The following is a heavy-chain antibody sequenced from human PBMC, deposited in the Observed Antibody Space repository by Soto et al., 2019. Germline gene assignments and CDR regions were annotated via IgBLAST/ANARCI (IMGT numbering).Heavy chain of an antibody. V-gene: IGHV3-15*01. Sequence: EVRLVESGGGLVKPGGSLRLSCAASGFTFSNAWMSWVRQAPGKGLEWVGRIKSKTDGGTTDYAAPVKGRFTISRDDSKNTLYLQMNSLKTEDTAVYYCTTEHARQPLGEHIVVVTAMARFGYWGQGTLVTVSS. CDR2: IKSKTDGGTT. D-gene: IGHD2-21*02. J-gene: IGHJ4*02. CDR3: TTEHARQPLGEHIVVVTAMARFGY. CDR1: GFTFSNAW.